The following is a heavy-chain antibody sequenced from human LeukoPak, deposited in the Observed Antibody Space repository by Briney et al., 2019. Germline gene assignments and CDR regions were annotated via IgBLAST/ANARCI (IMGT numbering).Heavy chain of an antibody. D-gene: IGHD3-16*01. CDR1: GFTFSSYG. V-gene: IGHV3-30*02. J-gene: IGHJ4*02. Sequence: PGGSLRLSCAAPGFTFSSYGMNWVRQAPGKGLEWVAFIRYDVSKKYYADSVKGRFTISRDNSKNTLYLQMNTLRAEDTAVYYCAKDYGWGGYYFDYWGQGTLVTVSS. CDR2: IRYDVSKK. CDR3: AKDYGWGGYYFDY.